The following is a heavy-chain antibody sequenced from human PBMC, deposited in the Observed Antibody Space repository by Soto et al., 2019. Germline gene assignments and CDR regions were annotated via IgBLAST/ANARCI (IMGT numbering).Heavy chain of an antibody. J-gene: IGHJ6*03. Sequence: PGGSLRLSCAASGFTFTNYAMSWVRLAPGKGLEWVSAFSGGGGSAYYADSVKGRFTISRDNSKNTLYLQMNSLRAEDTAVYYCAKDRSAPYYYYYYMDVWGKGITVTVSS. CDR3: AKDRSAPYYYYYYMDV. CDR1: GFTFTNYA. V-gene: IGHV3-23*01. CDR2: FSGGGGSA.